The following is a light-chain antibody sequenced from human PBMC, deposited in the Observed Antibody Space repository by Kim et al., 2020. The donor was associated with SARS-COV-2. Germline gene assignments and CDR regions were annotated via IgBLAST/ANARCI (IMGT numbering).Light chain of an antibody. CDR1: SLRSYY. V-gene: IGLV3-19*01. CDR3: NSRDSSGNHLV. J-gene: IGLJ2*01. Sequence: LVQTVRITCQGDSLRSYYASWYQQKPGQAPVLVIYGKNNRPAGIPDRFSGSSSGNTASLTITGAQAEDEADYYCNSRDSSGNHLVFGGGTQLTVL. CDR2: GKN.